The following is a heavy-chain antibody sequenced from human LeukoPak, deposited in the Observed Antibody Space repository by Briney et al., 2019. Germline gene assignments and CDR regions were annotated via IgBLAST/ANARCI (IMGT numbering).Heavy chain of an antibody. D-gene: IGHD3-3*01. CDR1: GFTVSGNY. CDR2: IYSGGST. V-gene: IGHV3-53*01. CDR3: ARANVFGEFDP. Sequence: PGGSLRLSCAASGFTVSGNYMSWVRQAPGKGLEWVSVIYSGGSTYYADSVEGRFTISRDNSKNTLYLQMNSLRAEDTAVYYCARANVFGEFDPWGQGTLVTVSS. J-gene: IGHJ5*02.